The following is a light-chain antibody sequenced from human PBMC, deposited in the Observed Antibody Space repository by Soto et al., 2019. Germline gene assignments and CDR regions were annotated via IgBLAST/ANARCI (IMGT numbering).Light chain of an antibody. V-gene: IGLV2-14*01. Sequence: QYALTQPASVSGSPGQSITISCTGTSNHVGGYNYVSWYQQHPGKAPKLMIYDVSNRPSGVSNRFSGSKSGNTASLTISGLQAEDEADYYCSSYTSSSTLPYVFGTGTKVTVL. CDR3: SSYTSSSTLPYV. CDR2: DVS. J-gene: IGLJ1*01. CDR1: SNHVGGYNY.